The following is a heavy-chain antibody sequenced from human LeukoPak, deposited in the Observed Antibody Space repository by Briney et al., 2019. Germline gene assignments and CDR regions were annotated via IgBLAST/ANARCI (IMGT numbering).Heavy chain of an antibody. CDR2: IKQDGSEE. D-gene: IGHD6-19*01. CDR1: GFTLSRHW. Sequence: GGSLRLSCAACGFTLSRHWMSWVRQARGKGLVGVANIKQDGSEEYYVDSVKGRFTIARDNTKNSLYLQMNSLRPEDTADYYCAKDRLAVTGNFHYWGQGTLVTVSS. CDR3: AKDRLAVTGNFHY. V-gene: IGHV3-7*01. J-gene: IGHJ4*02.